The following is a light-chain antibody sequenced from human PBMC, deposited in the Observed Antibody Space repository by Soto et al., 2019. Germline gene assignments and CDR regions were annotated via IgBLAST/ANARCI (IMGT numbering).Light chain of an antibody. J-gene: IGKJ3*01. V-gene: IGKV1-39*01. CDR2: AAS. CDR3: QQSYGLIT. Sequence: DIQMTQSPSSLSASVGDRVTITCRASQSISSYLNWYQQKPGKAPKLLIYAASSLQSGVPSRFSGSGSGTDFTLTISSLQPEDFATYYCQQSYGLITFGLGTKVDIK. CDR1: QSISSY.